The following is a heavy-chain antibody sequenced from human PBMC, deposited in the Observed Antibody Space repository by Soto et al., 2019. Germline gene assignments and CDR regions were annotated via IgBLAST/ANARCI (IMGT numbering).Heavy chain of an antibody. J-gene: IGHJ4*02. CDR2: IIPFFNTS. D-gene: IGHD1-26*01. CDR1: GDTFSGYA. V-gene: IGHV1-69*01. Sequence: QVQLVQSGAEVKKPGSSVKVSCKASGDTFSGYAISWVRQAPGQGLDWMGGIIPFFNTSNYAQKFQGRVTISADESTSTAYMELSSLRSEDTAMYYCARESAYGGNPLAFDYWGQGTLVTVSS. CDR3: ARESAYGGNPLAFDY.